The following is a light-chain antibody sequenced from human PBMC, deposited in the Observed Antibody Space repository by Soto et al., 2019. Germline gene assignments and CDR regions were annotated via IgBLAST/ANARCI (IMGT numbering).Light chain of an antibody. Sequence: DIQMTQSPTSLSASVGDRVTITCRASQGIRNYVAWYQQIPGKAPKLLIYAASTLQSGVPSRFSGSGSGTVFTLTINGLQPEDVTTFSCKKYSSAPVFGPGTKVKIK. CDR3: KKYSSAPV. CDR2: AAS. CDR1: QGIRNY. V-gene: IGKV1-27*01. J-gene: IGKJ3*01.